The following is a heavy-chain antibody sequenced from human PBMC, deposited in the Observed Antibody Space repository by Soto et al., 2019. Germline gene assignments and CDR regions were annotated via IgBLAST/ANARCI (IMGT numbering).Heavy chain of an antibody. CDR1: GFTFDDYA. J-gene: IGHJ6*03. CDR2: ISWNSGSI. Sequence: EVQLVESGGGLVQPGRSLRLSCAASGFTFDDYAMHWVRQAPGKGLEWVSGISWNSGSIGYADSVKGRFTISRDNAKNSLYLQMNSLRAEDTALYYCAKDYQALYYDDYMDVWGKGTTVTVSS. CDR3: AKDYQALYYDDYMDV. V-gene: IGHV3-9*01. D-gene: IGHD2-2*01.